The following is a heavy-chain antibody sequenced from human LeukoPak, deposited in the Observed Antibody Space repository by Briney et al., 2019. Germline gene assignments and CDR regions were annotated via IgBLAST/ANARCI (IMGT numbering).Heavy chain of an antibody. CDR2: IYYSGST. Sequence: SETLSLTCTVSGGSISSSSYYWGWIRQPPGKGLEWIGSIYYSGSTYYNPSLKSRVTISVDTSKNQFSLKLSSVAAADTAVYYCASNGYCSSTSCRGLLYYYYYYYMDVWGKGTTVTVSS. V-gene: IGHV4-39*01. CDR3: ASNGYCSSTSCRGLLYYYYYYYMDV. CDR1: GGSISSSSYY. J-gene: IGHJ6*03. D-gene: IGHD2-2*03.